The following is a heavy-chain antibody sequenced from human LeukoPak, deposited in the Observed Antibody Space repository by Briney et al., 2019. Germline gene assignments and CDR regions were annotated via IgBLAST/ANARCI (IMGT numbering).Heavy chain of an antibody. J-gene: IGHJ3*02. CDR3: ARKAQTGSHSGPFDI. V-gene: IGHV3-48*04. CDR1: GFTFSSHA. D-gene: IGHD1-26*01. CDR2: ISTDSLTI. Sequence: GGSLRLSCAASGFTFSSHAMNWVRQAPGKGLEWISSISTDSLTIKYADFVSGQFTISRDNAEHLLFLQMNSLRAEDTAVYYCARKAQTGSHSGPFDIWGQGTLVTVSS.